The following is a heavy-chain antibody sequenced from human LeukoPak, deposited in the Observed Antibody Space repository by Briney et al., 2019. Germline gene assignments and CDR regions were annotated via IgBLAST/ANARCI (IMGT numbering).Heavy chain of an antibody. Sequence: GRSLRLSCAASGFTFSSYAMHWVRQAPGKWQEWVAVISYDGSNTYYADSVKGRFTISRDNSKNTLYLQMNSLRAEDTAVYYCARAERGGYSGYDYGMDLWGKGTTVTVSS. V-gene: IGHV3-30*04. D-gene: IGHD5-12*01. CDR1: GFTFSSYA. J-gene: IGHJ6*04. CDR3: ARAERGGYSGYDYGMDL. CDR2: ISYDGSNT.